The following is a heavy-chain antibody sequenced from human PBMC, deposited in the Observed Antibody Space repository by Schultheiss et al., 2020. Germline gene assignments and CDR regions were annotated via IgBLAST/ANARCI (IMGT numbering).Heavy chain of an antibody. Sequence: SATLSLTCAVYGGSFSGYYWSWIRQPPGKGLEWSGEINHSGSTNYNPSLKSRVTISVDKTKKQFSLKLSSVTAADTAVYFCAGVQPYYYGIDVWGEGTTVTVSS. CDR3: AGVQPYYYGIDV. V-gene: IGHV4-34*01. CDR1: GGSFSGYY. CDR2: INHSGST. J-gene: IGHJ6*04.